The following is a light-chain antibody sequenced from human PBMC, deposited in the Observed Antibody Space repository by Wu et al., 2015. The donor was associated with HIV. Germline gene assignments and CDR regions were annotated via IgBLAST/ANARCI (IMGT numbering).Light chain of an antibody. J-gene: IGKJ1*01. CDR3: QQYNTYSPWT. CDR1: QTINNW. Sequence: DIQMTQSPSTLSAFLGDRVTITCRASQTINNWLAWYQQKPGKAPRLLIYEASKLESGVPSRFSGSASGTEFILTISSLQPDDFASYYCQQYNTYSPWTFGQGTKVEIK. V-gene: IGKV1-5*03. CDR2: EAS.